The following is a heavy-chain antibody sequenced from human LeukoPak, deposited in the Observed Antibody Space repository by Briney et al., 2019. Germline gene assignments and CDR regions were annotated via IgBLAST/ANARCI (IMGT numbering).Heavy chain of an antibody. CDR3: ARTGTTYAFDI. V-gene: IGHV3-7*01. CDR1: GFTFSHHW. CDR2: IKFDGSEK. J-gene: IGHJ3*02. Sequence: GGSLRLSCSGSGFTFSHHWMTWVRQAPGKGLEWVANIKFDGSEKFYGDSVKGRFTISRDNAENSLYLQMNSLRAEDTAVYYCARTGTTYAFDIRGQGTMVTVSS. D-gene: IGHD1-1*01.